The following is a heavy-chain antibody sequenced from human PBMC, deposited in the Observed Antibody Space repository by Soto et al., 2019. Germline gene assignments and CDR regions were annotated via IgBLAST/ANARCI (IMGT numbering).Heavy chain of an antibody. D-gene: IGHD1-7*01. CDR1: GFTFSSYA. V-gene: IGHV3-30-3*01. CDR3: ARVSYNWNSFYYYYYGMDV. J-gene: IGHJ6*02. CDR2: ISYDGSNK. Sequence: GGSLRLSGAASGFTFSSYAVHWVRQAPGKGLEWVAVISYDGSNKYYADSVKGRFTISRDNSKNTLYLQMNSLRAEDTAVYYCARVSYNWNSFYYYYYGMDVWGPGTTVTVSS.